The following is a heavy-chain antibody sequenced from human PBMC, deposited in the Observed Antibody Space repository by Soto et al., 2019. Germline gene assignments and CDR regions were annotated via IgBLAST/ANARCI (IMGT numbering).Heavy chain of an antibody. Sequence: PSETLSLTCAVSGYSISSGYYWGWIRQPPGKGLEWIGSIYHSGSTYYHPSLKSRVTISVDTSKNQFSLKLSSVTAADTAVYYCARVLAPAEMGGWFDPWGQGTLVTVSS. CDR1: GYSISSGYY. CDR2: IYHSGST. J-gene: IGHJ5*02. CDR3: ARVLAPAEMGGWFDP. V-gene: IGHV4-38-2*01. D-gene: IGHD3-3*02.